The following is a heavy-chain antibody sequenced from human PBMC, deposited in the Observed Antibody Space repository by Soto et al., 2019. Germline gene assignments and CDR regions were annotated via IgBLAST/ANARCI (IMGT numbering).Heavy chain of an antibody. V-gene: IGHV1-8*01. D-gene: IGHD6-13*01. CDR2: MNPNSSNT. CDR3: XXXXXXAXGTGYYYYGMDV. CDR1: GDTFTSYX. J-gene: IGHJ6*02. Sequence: QVKLVQSGAEVKKPGASVKVSCKASGDTFTSYXXXXXXXXXXXXXDWMGCMNPNSSNTGYAQKFQGRVTMTRNTXXXXXXXXXXXXXXXXTXXYYXXXXXXXAXGTGYYYYGMDVWGQGTPVTVSS.